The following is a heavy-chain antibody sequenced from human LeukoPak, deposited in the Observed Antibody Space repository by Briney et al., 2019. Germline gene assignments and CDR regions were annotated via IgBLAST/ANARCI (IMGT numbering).Heavy chain of an antibody. CDR3: AREQQYYFDY. J-gene: IGHJ4*02. Sequence: GGSLRLPCAASGFTFSSYAMHWVRQAPGKGLEWVAVISYDGSNKYYADSVKGRFTISRDNSKNTLYLQMNSLRTEDTAVYYCAREQQYYFDYWGQGTLVTVSS. CDR2: ISYDGSNK. CDR1: GFTFSSYA. D-gene: IGHD1-1*01. V-gene: IGHV3-30*04.